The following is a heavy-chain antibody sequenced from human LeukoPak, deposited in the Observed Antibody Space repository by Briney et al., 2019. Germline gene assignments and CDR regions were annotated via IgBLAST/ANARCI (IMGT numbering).Heavy chain of an antibody. CDR3: ARGTASSGYYRDAFDI. D-gene: IGHD3-22*01. Sequence: SESLSLTCAVYGGSFSGYYWSWLRQPPGKGLEWIGEINHSGSTNYNPSLKSRVTISVDTSKNQFSLKLSSVTAADTAVYYCARGTASSGYYRDAFDIWGQGTMVTVSS. J-gene: IGHJ3*02. CDR1: GGSFSGYY. V-gene: IGHV4-34*01. CDR2: INHSGST.